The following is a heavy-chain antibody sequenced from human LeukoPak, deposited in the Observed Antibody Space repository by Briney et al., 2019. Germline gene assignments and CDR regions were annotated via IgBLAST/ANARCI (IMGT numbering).Heavy chain of an antibody. V-gene: IGHV1-18*01. CDR3: ARAPGSDQIAAPVDV. CDR1: GYTFTSYG. D-gene: IGHD6-6*01. J-gene: IGHJ6*04. CDR2: ISAYNGNT. Sequence: ASVKVSCKASGYTFTSYGISWVRQAPGQGLEWMGWISAYNGNTNYAQKLQGRVTMTTDTSTSTAYMELRSLRSDDTAVYYCARAPGSDQIAAPVDVWGKGTTVTVSS.